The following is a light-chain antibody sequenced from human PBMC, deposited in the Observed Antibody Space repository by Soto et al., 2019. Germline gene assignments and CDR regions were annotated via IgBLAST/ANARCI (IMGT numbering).Light chain of an antibody. CDR3: SSYTSSSTLVV. J-gene: IGLJ2*01. V-gene: IGLV2-14*01. CDR2: DVS. Sequence: QSVLTQPASVSGSPGQSITISCTGTSSDVVGYNYVSWYQQHPGKAPKLMIYDVSNRPSGVSNRFSGSKSGNTASLTISGLQPEDEADYYCSSYTSSSTLVVCGGGTKLTVL. CDR1: SSDVVGYNY.